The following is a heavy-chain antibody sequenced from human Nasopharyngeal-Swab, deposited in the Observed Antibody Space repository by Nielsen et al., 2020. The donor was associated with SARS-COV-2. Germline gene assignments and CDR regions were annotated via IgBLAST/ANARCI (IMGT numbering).Heavy chain of an antibody. Sequence: HDTGQGLEWMGRINPNSGGTNYAQKFQGRVTMTRDTSISTAYMELSRLRSDDTAVYYCARDLGYSGYDWGYWGQGTLVTVSS. J-gene: IGHJ4*02. CDR3: ARDLGYSGYDWGY. CDR2: INPNSGGT. V-gene: IGHV1-2*06. D-gene: IGHD5-12*01.